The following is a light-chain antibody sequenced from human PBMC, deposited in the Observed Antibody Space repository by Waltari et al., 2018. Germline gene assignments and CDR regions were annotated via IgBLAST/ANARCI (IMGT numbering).Light chain of an antibody. V-gene: IGKV4-1*01. CDR1: QSVLYSSNNKNY. CDR3: QQYYSTSPLT. J-gene: IGKJ4*01. CDR2: WAS. Sequence: DIVMTQSPDSLAVSLGERAPINCKSSQSVLYSSNNKNYLAWYQQKPGQPPKLLIYWASTRESGVPDRFSGSGSGTDFTLTISSLQAEDVAVYYCQQYYSTSPLTFGGGTKVEIK.